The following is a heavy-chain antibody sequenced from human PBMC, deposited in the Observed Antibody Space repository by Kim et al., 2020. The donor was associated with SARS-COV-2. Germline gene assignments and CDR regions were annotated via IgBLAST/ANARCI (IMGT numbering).Heavy chain of an antibody. CDR2: ISYEGSMK. CDR1: GFTFNNYG. J-gene: IGHJ6*02. Sequence: GGSLRLSCAASGFTFNNYGMHWVRQAPGKGLEWAAFISYEGSMKYYADSVKGRFTISRDSSKRALYLQMNDLRPEDTAIYYCAKTSGVCAIRTYYHGLDVWGQGATVTVSS. V-gene: IGHV3-30*18. D-gene: IGHD3-3*02. CDR3: AKTSGVCAIRTYYHGLDV.